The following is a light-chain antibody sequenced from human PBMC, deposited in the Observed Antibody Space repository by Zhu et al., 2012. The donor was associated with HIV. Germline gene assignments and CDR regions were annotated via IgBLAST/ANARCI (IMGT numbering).Light chain of an antibody. V-gene: IGKV1-9*01. Sequence: DIQLTQSPSFLSASVGDRVTITCRASQGISNHLAWYHQKPGKAPKLLIYAASILQSGVPSRFSGSGSGTEFTLTISSLRPEDFATYYCQHLTVYPTFGGGSKVEIK. J-gene: IGKJ4*01. CDR3: QHLTVYPT. CDR1: QGISNH. CDR2: AAS.